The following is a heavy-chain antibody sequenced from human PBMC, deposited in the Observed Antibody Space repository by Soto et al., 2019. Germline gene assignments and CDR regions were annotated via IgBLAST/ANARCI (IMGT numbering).Heavy chain of an antibody. D-gene: IGHD4-4*01. V-gene: IGHV4-4*02. J-gene: IGHJ6*02. Sequence: NPSETLSLTCAVSGGSISSSNWWSWVRQPPGKGLEWIGEIYHSGSTNYNPSLKSRVTISVDKSKNQFSLKLSSVTAADTAVYYCARSNARLYYYYYYGMDVWGQGTTVTVSS. CDR1: GGSISSSNW. CDR3: ARSNARLYYYYYYGMDV. CDR2: IYHSGST.